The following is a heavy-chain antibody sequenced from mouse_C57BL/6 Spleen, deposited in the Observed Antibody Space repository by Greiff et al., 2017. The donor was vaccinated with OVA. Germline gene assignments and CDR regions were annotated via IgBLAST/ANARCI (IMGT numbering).Heavy chain of an antibody. J-gene: IGHJ4*01. CDR3: ARDSSGPHYYAMDY. V-gene: IGHV1-52*01. CDR2: IDPSDSET. D-gene: IGHD3-2*02. Sequence: QVQLKQPGAELVRPGSSVKLSCKASGYTFTSYWMHWVKQRPIQGLEWIGNIDPSDSETHYNQKFKDKATLTVDKSSSTAYMQLSSLTSEDSAGYYCARDSSGPHYYAMDYRGQGTSVTVSS. CDR1: GYTFTSYW.